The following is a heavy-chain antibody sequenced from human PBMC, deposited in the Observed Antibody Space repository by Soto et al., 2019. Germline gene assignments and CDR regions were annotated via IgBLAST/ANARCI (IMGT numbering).Heavy chain of an antibody. V-gene: IGHV4-39*01. D-gene: IGHD2-15*01. CDR2: IYYSGST. CDR1: GGSISSSSYY. Sequence: PSETLSLTCTVSGGSISSSSYYWGWIRQPPGKGLEWIGSIYYSGSTYYNPSLESRVTISVDTSKNQFSLKLISVTAADTAVYYCARHGYCCGGSCYPEYYYYYYMDVWGKGTTVTVSS. CDR3: ARHGYCCGGSCYPEYYYYYYMDV. J-gene: IGHJ6*03.